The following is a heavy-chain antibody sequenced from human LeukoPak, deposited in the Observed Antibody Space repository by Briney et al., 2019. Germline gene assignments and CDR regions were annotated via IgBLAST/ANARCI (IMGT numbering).Heavy chain of an antibody. CDR3: ARVQWELRGVGSYFDY. V-gene: IGHV3-7*01. CDR1: GFTFSSYW. J-gene: IGHJ4*02. CDR2: IKQDGSEK. Sequence: PGGSLRLSCAASGFTFSSYWMSWVRQALRKGVEWVANIKQDGSEKYYVDSVKGRFTISRDNAKNSLYLQMNSLRAEDTAVYYCARVQWELRGVGSYFDYWGQGTLVTVSS. D-gene: IGHD1-26*01.